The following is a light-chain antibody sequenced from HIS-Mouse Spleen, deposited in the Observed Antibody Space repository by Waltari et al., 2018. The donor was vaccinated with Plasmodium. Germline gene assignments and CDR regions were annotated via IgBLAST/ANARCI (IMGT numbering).Light chain of an antibody. CDR3: QAWDSSTVV. V-gene: IGLV3-1*01. CDR2: EDS. CDR1: ALPTQS. J-gene: IGLJ2*01. Sequence: SYELTQPPSVSVSPGQTARITCSGAALPTQSAYWYQQKSGQAPVLVIYEDSKRPSGIPERFSGSNSGNTATLTISGTQAMDEADYYCQAWDSSTVVFGGGTKLTVL.